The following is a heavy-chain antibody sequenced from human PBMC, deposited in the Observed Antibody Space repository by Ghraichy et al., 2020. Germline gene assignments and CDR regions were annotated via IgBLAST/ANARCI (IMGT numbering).Heavy chain of an antibody. J-gene: IGHJ4*02. D-gene: IGHD2-15*01. V-gene: IGHV4-59*01. CDR3: ARGYCDGGSCYSGVLDY. CDR2: IYYGGST. CDR1: GASITNNY. Sequence: SETLSLTCTVSGASITNNYWNWIRQPPGKGLEWIGYIYYGGSTVYNPSLKSRLTISIDTSESQFSLSLSSVTAADTAIYYCARGYCDGGSCYSGVLDYWGQGPLVTVSS.